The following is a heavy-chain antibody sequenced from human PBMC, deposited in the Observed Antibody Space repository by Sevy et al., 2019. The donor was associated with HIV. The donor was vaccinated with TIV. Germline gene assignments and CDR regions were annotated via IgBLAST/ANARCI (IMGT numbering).Heavy chain of an antibody. D-gene: IGHD7-27*01. CDR2: IYYSGST. Sequence: SETLSLTCSVSGDSLSSTNSYWGWIRQPPGKGLEWIGNIYYSGSTYYNPSLEGRVIISVDTSKNHFSLKLSSVTAADTAVYYCARLGRLSYAMDVWGQGITVTVSS. V-gene: IGHV4-39*02. CDR1: GDSLSSTNSY. J-gene: IGHJ6*02. CDR3: ARLGRLSYAMDV.